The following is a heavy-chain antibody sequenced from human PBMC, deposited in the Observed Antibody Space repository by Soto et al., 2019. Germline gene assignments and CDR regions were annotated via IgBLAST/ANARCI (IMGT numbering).Heavy chain of an antibody. D-gene: IGHD3-22*01. J-gene: IGHJ4*02. CDR1: GGSISSSSYF. CDR3: AREPLDYDSSGYYSGYFDY. Sequence: SETLSLTCTVSGGSISSSSYFWGWIRQPPGKGLEWIGSMYYSGTTYYNPSLKSRVTISVDTSKNQFSLKLSSVTAADTAVYYCAREPLDYDSSGYYSGYFDYWGQGTLVTVSS. CDR2: MYYSGTT. V-gene: IGHV4-39*02.